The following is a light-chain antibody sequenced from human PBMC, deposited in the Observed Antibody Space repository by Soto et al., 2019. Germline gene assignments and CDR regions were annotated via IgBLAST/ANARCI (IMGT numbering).Light chain of an antibody. Sequence: QAALTQTASVSGSPGKSITISCTGTSNDVGAYDYVSWYQQHPGKAPKLMLYEVTNRPSGVSNRFSGSKSGNTASLTISGLHAEDAADYYCSSYTIPSPLLYVFGTGTKVTVL. CDR1: SNDVGAYDY. CDR2: EVT. CDR3: SSYTIPSPLLYV. V-gene: IGLV2-14*01. J-gene: IGLJ1*01.